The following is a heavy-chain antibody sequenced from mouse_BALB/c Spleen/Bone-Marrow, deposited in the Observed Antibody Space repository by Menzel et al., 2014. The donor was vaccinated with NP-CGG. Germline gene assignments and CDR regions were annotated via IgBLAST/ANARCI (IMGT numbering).Heavy chain of an antibody. V-gene: IGHV5-12-1*01. CDR1: GFAFSSYD. J-gene: IGHJ3*01. CDR3: ARQSRGWFAY. CDR2: ISSGGGST. Sequence: EVQGVESGGGLVKPGGSLKLSCAASGFAFSSYDMSWVRQTPEKRLEWVAYISSGGGSTYYPDTVKGRFTMSRDNAKNTLYLQMSSMKSEDTAMYYCARQSRGWFAYWGQGTLVTVSA. D-gene: IGHD1-1*01.